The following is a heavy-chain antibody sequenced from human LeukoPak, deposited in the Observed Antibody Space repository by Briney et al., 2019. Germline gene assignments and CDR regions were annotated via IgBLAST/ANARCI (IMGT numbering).Heavy chain of an antibody. D-gene: IGHD3-16*01. V-gene: IGHV4-34*01. CDR2: INHSGST. CDR1: GGSFSGYY. J-gene: IGHJ6*03. Sequence: SETLTLTCAASGGSFSGYYRSWIRQPPGKGLEWIGEINHSGSTNYNPSLKSRVTISVDTSKNQFSLKLSSVIAADTGVYYCARCLSYYYMDVWGKGTTVTVSS. CDR3: ARCLSYYYMDV.